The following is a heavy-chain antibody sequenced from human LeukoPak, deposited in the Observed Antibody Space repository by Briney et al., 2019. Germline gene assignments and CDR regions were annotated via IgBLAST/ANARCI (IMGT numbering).Heavy chain of an antibody. CDR2: ISYDGHNE. CDR3: VNSLDGTGWWDFDC. CDR1: GSTFSTYG. V-gene: IGHV3-30*18. J-gene: IGHJ4*02. D-gene: IGHD6-19*01. Sequence: AKSLRLSCVASGSTFSTYGMHWVRQAPGKGLEWVGVISYDGHNEHYSDSVKGRFTISRDNSKNTLYLQMNSLRAEDSAVYYCVNSLDGTGWWDFDCWGQGTLVTVSS.